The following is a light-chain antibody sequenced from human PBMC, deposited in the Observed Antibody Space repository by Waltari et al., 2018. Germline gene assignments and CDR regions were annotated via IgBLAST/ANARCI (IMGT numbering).Light chain of an antibody. CDR2: KAN. J-gene: IGLJ3*02. V-gene: IGLV8-61*01. CDR1: SGSLSTTSY. CDR3: ALYMGSGIWV. Sequence: QTVVTQEPSLSVSPGGTVTLPCALSSGSLSTTSYATWYQQTPGQAPRTLVYKANARSSGVPDRFSGSILGNTAALTITGAQADDESDYYCALYMGSGIWVFGGGTRLTFL.